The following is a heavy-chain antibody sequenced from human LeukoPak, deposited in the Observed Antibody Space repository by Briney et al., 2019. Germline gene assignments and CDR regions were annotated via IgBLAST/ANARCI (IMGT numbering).Heavy chain of an antibody. CDR1: GGSISSYY. Sequence: SETLSLTCTVSGGSISSYYWSWIRQPPGKGLEWIGYIYYSGSTNYNPSLKSRVTISVDTSKNRFSLKLSSVTAADTAVYYCARVKGIAVSPLWDYWGQGTLVTVSS. V-gene: IGHV4-59*01. CDR3: ARVKGIAVSPLWDY. D-gene: IGHD6-19*01. CDR2: IYYSGST. J-gene: IGHJ4*02.